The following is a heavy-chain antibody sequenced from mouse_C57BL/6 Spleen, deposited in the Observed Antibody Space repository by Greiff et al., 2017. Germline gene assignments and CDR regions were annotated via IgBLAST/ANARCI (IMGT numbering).Heavy chain of an antibody. J-gene: IGHJ2*01. CDR3: ARGGLGRGFDY. V-gene: IGHV3-6*01. Sequence: VQLKESGPGLVKPSQSLSLTCSVTGYSITSGYYWNWIRQFPGNKLEWMGYISYDGSNNYNPSLKNRISITRDTSKNQFFLKLNSVTTEDTATYYCARGGLGRGFDYWGQGTTLTVSS. CDR1: GYSITSGYY. CDR2: ISYDGSN. D-gene: IGHD4-1*01.